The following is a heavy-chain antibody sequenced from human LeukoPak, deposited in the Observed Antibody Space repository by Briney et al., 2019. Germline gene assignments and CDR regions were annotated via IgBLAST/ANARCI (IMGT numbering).Heavy chain of an antibody. V-gene: IGHV3-11*01. D-gene: IGHD3-9*01. CDR2: ISSGSTI. Sequence: GGSLRLSCAASGFTFSDYYMSWIRQAPGKGLEWVSYISSGSTIYYADSVKGRFTISRDNAKNSLYLQMNSLRAEDTAVYYCARRSKRRYDILTGHLDYWGQGTLVTVSS. J-gene: IGHJ4*02. CDR1: GFTFSDYY. CDR3: ARRSKRRYDILTGHLDY.